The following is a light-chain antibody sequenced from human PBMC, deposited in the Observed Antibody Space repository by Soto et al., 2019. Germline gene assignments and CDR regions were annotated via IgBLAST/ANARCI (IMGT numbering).Light chain of an antibody. CDR3: CSFPGCGTFV. CDR1: SNDIGGYNL. J-gene: IGLJ2*01. CDR2: EAS. V-gene: IGLV2-23*02. Sequence: SALTQPASVSGSPGQSMTISCTGTSNDIGGYNLVSWYQQHPGKAPKLILYEASERPSGVSDRFSGSRSGTTASLTISTLQAEDEADYFCCSFPGCGTFVFGGGTKLTV.